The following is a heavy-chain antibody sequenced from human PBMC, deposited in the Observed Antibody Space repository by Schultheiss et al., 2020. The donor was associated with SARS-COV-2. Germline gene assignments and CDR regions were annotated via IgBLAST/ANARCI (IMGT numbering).Heavy chain of an antibody. CDR2: ISSSSSTI. CDR3: ARDRSYYDFWSGYYRDAFDI. D-gene: IGHD3-3*01. CDR1: GFTFSSYS. V-gene: IGHV3-48*02. Sequence: GGSLRLSCAASGFTFSSYSMNWVRQAPGKGLEWVSYISSSSSTIYYADSVKGRFTISRDNAKNSLYLQMNSLRDEDTAVYYCARDRSYYDFWSGYYRDAFDIWGQGTMVTVSS. J-gene: IGHJ3*02.